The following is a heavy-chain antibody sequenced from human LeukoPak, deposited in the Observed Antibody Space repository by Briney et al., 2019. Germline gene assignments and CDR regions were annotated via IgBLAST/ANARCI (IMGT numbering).Heavy chain of an antibody. CDR2: ISAYNGNT. D-gene: IGHD1-26*01. CDR3: ARALELKYYYGMDV. V-gene: IGHV1-18*01. CDR1: GYTFTSYG. Sequence: GASVKVSCKASGYTFTSYGISWVRQAPGQGLEWMGWISAYNGNTNYAQKLQGRVTMTTDTSTSTAYMELRSLRSDDTAVYYCARALELKYYYGMDVWGQGTTVTVSS. J-gene: IGHJ6*02.